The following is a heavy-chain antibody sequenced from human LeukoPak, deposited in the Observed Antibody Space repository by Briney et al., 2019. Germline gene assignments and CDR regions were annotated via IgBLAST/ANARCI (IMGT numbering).Heavy chain of an antibody. V-gene: IGHV3-53*01. CDR3: ARVGDHFHWYLDL. J-gene: IGHJ2*01. CDR1: GFTVSTNY. CDR2: LYSGSST. D-gene: IGHD3-3*02. Sequence: GGSLRLSCAASGFTVSTNYMNWVHQAPGKGLEWVSILYSGSSTYYADSVEGRFIVSRASSKNTLSLQMNDLRAEDTAVYYCARVGDHFHWYLDLWGRGTLVTVSS.